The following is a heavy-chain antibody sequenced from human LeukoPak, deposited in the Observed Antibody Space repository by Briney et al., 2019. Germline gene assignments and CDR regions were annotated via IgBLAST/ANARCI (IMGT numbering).Heavy chain of an antibody. CDR1: GGSISSYY. CDR2: IYYSGST. J-gene: IGHJ4*02. D-gene: IGHD2-21*02. CDR3: ARERGSAYCGGDCYYFDY. V-gene: IGHV4-59*01. Sequence: SETLSLTCTVSGGSISSYYWSWIRQPPGKGLEWIGYIYYSGSTNYNPSLKSRVTISVDTSKNQFSLKLSSVTAADTAVYYCARERGSAYCGGDCYYFDYWGQGTLVTVSS.